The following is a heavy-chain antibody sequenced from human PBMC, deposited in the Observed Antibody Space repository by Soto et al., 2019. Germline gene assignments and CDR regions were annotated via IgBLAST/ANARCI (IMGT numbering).Heavy chain of an antibody. V-gene: IGHV3-23*01. CDR2: INIGGDTT. J-gene: IGHJ6*02. CDR1: GFTFSNYA. Sequence: EVQLLESGGGLVQPGGSLRLSCGVSGFTFSNYAMSWVRQAPGEGLEWVSAINIGGDTTYYADSVKGRFTMSRDNSKNTLYLQMNSLRAEDTAVYYCAKLLVTQMPYYYYGLDVWGQGTTVTVSS. CDR3: AKLLVTQMPYYYYGLDV. D-gene: IGHD2-21*02.